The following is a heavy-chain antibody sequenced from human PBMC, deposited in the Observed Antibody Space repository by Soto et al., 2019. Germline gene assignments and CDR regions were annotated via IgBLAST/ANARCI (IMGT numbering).Heavy chain of an antibody. J-gene: IGHJ1*01. CDR3: VRGYCTTTPCSGDFQH. Sequence: QVQLVQAGAEVKKPGASVKVACKASGYKFTTYFIHWVRQAPGQGLEWMGMIHPSGDTGYGQKFRGRVTMTIDTSTTTAYMALRNPTSADTAIYFSVRGYCTTTPCSGDFQHWGQGTLVTVSS. CDR1: GYKFTTYF. CDR2: IHPSGDT. V-gene: IGHV1-46*01. D-gene: IGHD2-8*01.